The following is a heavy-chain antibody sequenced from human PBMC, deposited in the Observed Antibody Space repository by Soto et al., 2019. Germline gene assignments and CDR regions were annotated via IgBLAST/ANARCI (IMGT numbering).Heavy chain of an antibody. D-gene: IGHD3-16*01. CDR2: ISGSGNTI. V-gene: IGHV3-11*01. CDR3: ARGRYAIDY. Sequence: PGGSLRLSCAASGFTLSDYYMSWIRQAPGKGLEWVSHISGSGNTIDYADSVKGRFTISRDNAKNSLYLQMNSLRDDDTAVFYCARGRYAIDYWGQGTRATVSS. CDR1: GFTLSDYY. J-gene: IGHJ4*02.